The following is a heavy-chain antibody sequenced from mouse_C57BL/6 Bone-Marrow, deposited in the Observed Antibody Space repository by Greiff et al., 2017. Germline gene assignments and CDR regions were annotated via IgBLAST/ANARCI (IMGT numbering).Heavy chain of an antibody. CDR2: IDPEDGET. J-gene: IGHJ4*01. CDR1: GFNIKDYY. D-gene: IGHD1-1*01. V-gene: IGHV14-2*01. Sequence: EVQLQQSGAELVKPGASVTLSCTASGFNIKDYYMHWVKQRPEQGLEWIGRIDPEDGETKYAPKFQGKATITADTSSNTASLQLSSLTSEDTAVYYCARHYYGSSYGAMDYWGQGTSVTVSS. CDR3: ARHYYGSSYGAMDY.